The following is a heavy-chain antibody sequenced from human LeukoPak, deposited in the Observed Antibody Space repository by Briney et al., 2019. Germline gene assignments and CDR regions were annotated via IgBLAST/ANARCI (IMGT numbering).Heavy chain of an antibody. Sequence: GRSLRLSCAASGFTFDDYAMHWVRQAPGKGLEWVSGISWNSGSIGYADSVKGRFTISRDNAKNSLYLQMNSLRAEDTALYYCAKDNGKDGYNWVYYYYGMDVWGQGTTVTVSS. D-gene: IGHD5-24*01. CDR1: GFTFDDYA. CDR2: ISWNSGSI. CDR3: AKDNGKDGYNWVYYYYGMDV. V-gene: IGHV3-9*01. J-gene: IGHJ6*02.